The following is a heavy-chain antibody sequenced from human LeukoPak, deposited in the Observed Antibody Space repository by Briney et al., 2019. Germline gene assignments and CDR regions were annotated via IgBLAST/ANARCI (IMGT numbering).Heavy chain of an antibody. CDR1: GGSFSDYY. J-gene: IGHJ6*04. Sequence: PSETLSLTCAVYGGSFSDYYWNWTRQSPGKGLEWIGEINHSGTTNYNPSLKSRVTISVDTSKNQFSLRLSSVTAADTAIYHCARGLRLPSRSTPAVPHVWSKGTTVTVSA. CDR3: ARGLRLPSRSTPAVPHV. CDR2: INHSGTT. D-gene: IGHD6-19*01. V-gene: IGHV4-34*01.